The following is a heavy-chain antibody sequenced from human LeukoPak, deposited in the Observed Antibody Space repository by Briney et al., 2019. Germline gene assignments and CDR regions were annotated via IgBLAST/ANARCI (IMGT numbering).Heavy chain of an antibody. V-gene: IGHV1-69*05. CDR2: IIPIFGTA. Sequence: ASVKVSCKASGGTFSSYAISWVRQAPGQGLEWMGGIIPIFGTANYAQKFQGRVTMTTDTSTSTAYMELSRLRSDDTAVYYCARGDVVVVAAMTFDIWGQGTMVTVSS. CDR3: ARGDVVVVAAMTFDI. D-gene: IGHD2-15*01. J-gene: IGHJ3*02. CDR1: GGTFSSYA.